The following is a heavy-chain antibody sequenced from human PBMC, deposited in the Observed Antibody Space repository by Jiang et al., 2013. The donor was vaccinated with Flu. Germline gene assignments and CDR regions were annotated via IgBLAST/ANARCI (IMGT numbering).Heavy chain of an antibody. Sequence: GPGLVKTSETLSLTCTVSGGSISSYYWNWIRQSPGKGLEWIGYIYYSGSTNYNPSLKSRVTISVDTSQNQFSLKVRSVTAADTAVYYCARAPTSTGPGRWFDPLGPGNPGHRLF. CDR3: ARAPTSTGPGRWFDP. V-gene: IGHV4-59*01. CDR1: GGSISSYY. D-gene: IGHD2-8*02. CDR2: IYYSGST. J-gene: IGHJ5*02.